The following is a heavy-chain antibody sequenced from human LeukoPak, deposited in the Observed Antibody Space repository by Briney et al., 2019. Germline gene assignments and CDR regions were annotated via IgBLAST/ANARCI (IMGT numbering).Heavy chain of an antibody. CDR2: LYSDGNT. CDR3: ARGVEPLAAYTLAY. Sequence: GGSLRLSCAASGFTVITNDMTWVRQAPGKGLEWVSVLYSDGNTKYADSVQGRFTISRDNSKNTLYLEMNSLSPDDTAVYYCARGVEPLAAYTLAYWGQGTLVTVSS. V-gene: IGHV3-53*01. CDR1: GFTVITND. J-gene: IGHJ4*02. D-gene: IGHD3-16*01.